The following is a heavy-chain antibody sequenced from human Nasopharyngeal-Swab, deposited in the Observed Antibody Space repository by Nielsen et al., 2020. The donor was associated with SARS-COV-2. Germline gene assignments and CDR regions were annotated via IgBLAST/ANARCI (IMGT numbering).Heavy chain of an antibody. CDR3: TAGFHFDY. J-gene: IGHJ4*02. CDR2: TRSKADSYTT. CDR1: GFTFSDYY. Sequence: SCAASGFTFSDYYLDWVRQAPGKGLEWVGRTRSKADSYTTEYAASVKGRFTISRDESKNSLYLQMNSLKTEDTAVYYCTAGFHFDYWGQGILVTVSS. V-gene: IGHV3-72*01.